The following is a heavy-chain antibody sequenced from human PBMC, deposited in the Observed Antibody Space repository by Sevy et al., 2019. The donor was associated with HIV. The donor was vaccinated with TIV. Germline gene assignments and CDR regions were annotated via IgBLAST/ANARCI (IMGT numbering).Heavy chain of an antibody. CDR1: GFTFSSYA. CDR2: ISYDGSNK. Sequence: GGSLRLSCAASGFTFSSYAMHWVRQAPDKGLEWVAVISYDGSNKYYADSVKGRFTISRDNSKNTLYLQMNSLRAEDTAVYYCARQGGIYGSGSYFYYFDYWGQGTLVTVSS. J-gene: IGHJ4*02. CDR3: ARQGGIYGSGSYFYYFDY. D-gene: IGHD3-10*01. V-gene: IGHV3-30-3*01.